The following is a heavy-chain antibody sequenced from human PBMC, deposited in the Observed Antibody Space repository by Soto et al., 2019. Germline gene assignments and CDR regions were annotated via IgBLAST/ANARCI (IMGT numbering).Heavy chain of an antibody. CDR2: MNPNSGNT. CDR1: GYTFTSYD. Sequence: QVQLVQSGAEVKKPGASVKVSCKASGYTFTSYDINWVRQATGQGLEWMGWMNPNSGNTGYAQKFQGRVTMTRKTSISTAYMELSSLRSEDTAVYYCARGEGNRYKWNDGGYYYSGMDVWGQGTTVTVSS. D-gene: IGHD1-20*01. V-gene: IGHV1-8*01. CDR3: ARGEGNRYKWNDGGYYYSGMDV. J-gene: IGHJ6*02.